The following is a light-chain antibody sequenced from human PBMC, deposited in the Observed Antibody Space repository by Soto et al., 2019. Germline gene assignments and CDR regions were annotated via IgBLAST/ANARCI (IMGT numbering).Light chain of an antibody. CDR2: DAS. CDR1: QSVSDY. J-gene: IGKJ4*01. CDR3: QQRVNWPPT. Sequence: EVVLTQSPASLSLSPGDRATLSCRADQSVSDYLAWYQQKPGQPPRLLFFDASSRATGVPHRFSAGGSETDFTLIISSLQPEDFAVYYCQQRVNWPPTFGGGTKVEI. V-gene: IGKV3-11*01.